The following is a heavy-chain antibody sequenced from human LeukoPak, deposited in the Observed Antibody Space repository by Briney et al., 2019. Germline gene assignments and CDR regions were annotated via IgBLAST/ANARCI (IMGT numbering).Heavy chain of an antibody. Sequence: SETLSLTCTVSGGSISSSSYYWGWIHQPPGKGLEWIGSIYYSGSTYYNPSLKSRVTISVDTSKNQFSLKLSSVTAADTAVYYCARHKYPGYYYDSSGYYTSDYWGQGTLVTVSS. CDR2: IYYSGST. J-gene: IGHJ4*02. CDR1: GGSISSSSYY. D-gene: IGHD3-22*01. CDR3: ARHKYPGYYYDSSGYYTSDY. V-gene: IGHV4-39*07.